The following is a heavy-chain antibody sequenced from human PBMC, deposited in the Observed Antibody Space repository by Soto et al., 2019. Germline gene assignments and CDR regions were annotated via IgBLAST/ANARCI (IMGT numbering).Heavy chain of an antibody. CDR1: GYTFTSYG. Sequence: ASVKVSCKASGYTFTSYGISWVRQAPGQGLEWMGWISAYNGNTNYAQKLQGRVTMTTDTSTSTAYMELRGLRSDDTAVYYCARDRELTGTTSSGYYYYYGMDVWGQGTTVTVSS. V-gene: IGHV1-18*01. J-gene: IGHJ6*02. CDR3: ARDRELTGTTSSGYYYYYGMDV. D-gene: IGHD1-7*01. CDR2: ISAYNGNT.